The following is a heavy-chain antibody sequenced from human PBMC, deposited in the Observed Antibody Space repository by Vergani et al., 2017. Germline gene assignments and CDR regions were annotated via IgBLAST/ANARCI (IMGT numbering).Heavy chain of an antibody. CDR3: AKDGSGSYYYYYYYCGMDV. J-gene: IGHJ6*02. CDR2: ISSNGGST. D-gene: IGHD3-10*01. V-gene: IGHV3-64D*06. CDR1: GFTFRSYT. Sequence: EQLVESGGGLVQPGGSLRLSCSASGFTFRSYTMHWVRQAPGKGLEYVSTISSNGGSTYYADSVKGRFTISRDNSKNTLYLQMSSLRAEDTAVYYCAKDGSGSYYYYYYYCGMDVWGQGTTVTVSS.